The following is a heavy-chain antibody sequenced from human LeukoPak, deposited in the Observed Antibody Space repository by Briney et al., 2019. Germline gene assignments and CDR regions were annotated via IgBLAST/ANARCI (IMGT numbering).Heavy chain of an antibody. V-gene: IGHV3-15*01. CDR3: TTMGFAYCSSSSCLGY. J-gene: IGHJ4*02. Sequence: GGSLRLSCAASGFTFNNAWMSWVRQAPGRELEWVGRIRNKIDGGTTDYAAPVKGRFTISRDDSKNTLYLQMNSLKTEDTAIYYCTTMGFAYCSSSSCLGYWGQGTLATVSS. D-gene: IGHD2-2*01. CDR1: GFTFNNAW. CDR2: IRNKIDGGTT.